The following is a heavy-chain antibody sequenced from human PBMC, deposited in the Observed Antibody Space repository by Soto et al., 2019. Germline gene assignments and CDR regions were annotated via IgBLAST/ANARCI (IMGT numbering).Heavy chain of an antibody. D-gene: IGHD3-10*01. CDR1: GFTFDDYA. CDR2: ISWNSGSI. V-gene: IGHV3-9*01. Sequence: EVQLVESGGGLVQPGRSLGLSCAASGFTFDDYAMHWVRQAPGKGLEWVSGISWNSGSIGYADSVKGRFTISRDNAKNSLYLQMNSLRAEDTALYYCAKDGRGVRGVITHFDYWGQGTLVTVSS. CDR3: AKDGRGVRGVITHFDY. J-gene: IGHJ4*02.